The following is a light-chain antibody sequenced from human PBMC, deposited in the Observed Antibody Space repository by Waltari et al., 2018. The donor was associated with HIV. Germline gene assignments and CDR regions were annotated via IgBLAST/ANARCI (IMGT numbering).Light chain of an antibody. Sequence: EIVMTQSPATLSVSPGERATLSCRASQSVSSNLAWYQQKPGQAPRLLIHGASTRATGIPARFSGQWSGKEFTLTISRLEAEGFAVLFCQEYNNWPPFTFGPGTKVDIK. J-gene: IGKJ3*01. CDR3: QEYNNWPPFT. V-gene: IGKV3-15*01. CDR2: GAS. CDR1: QSVSSN.